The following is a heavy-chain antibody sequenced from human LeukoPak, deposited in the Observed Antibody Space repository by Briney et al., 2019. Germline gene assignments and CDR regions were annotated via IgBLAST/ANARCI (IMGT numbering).Heavy chain of an antibody. CDR1: GGSISGYY. Sequence: PSETLSLTCTVSGGSISGYYWSWIRQPPGKGLEWIGEINHSGSTNYNPSLKSRVTISVDTSKNQFSLKLSSVTAADTAVYYCARLSYYYGSGSRYFQHWGQGTLVTVSS. J-gene: IGHJ1*01. V-gene: IGHV4-34*01. CDR2: INHSGST. D-gene: IGHD3-10*01. CDR3: ARLSYYYGSGSRYFQH.